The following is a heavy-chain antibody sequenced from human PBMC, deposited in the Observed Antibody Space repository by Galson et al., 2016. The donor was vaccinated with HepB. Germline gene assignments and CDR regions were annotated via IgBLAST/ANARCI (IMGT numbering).Heavy chain of an antibody. CDR1: GYSFTSYG. V-gene: IGHV1-18*04. CDR2: ISTDNGDT. CDR3: ARAIFEMDKKSYYFDY. J-gene: IGHJ4*02. D-gene: IGHD3-10*01. Sequence: SVKVSCKASGYSFTSYGINWVRQAPGQGPEWMAWISTDNGDTNYAQNFQGRVTMTTDTSTSTAYMELRSLRPDDTAKYYCARAIFEMDKKSYYFDYWGQGTLVTVPS.